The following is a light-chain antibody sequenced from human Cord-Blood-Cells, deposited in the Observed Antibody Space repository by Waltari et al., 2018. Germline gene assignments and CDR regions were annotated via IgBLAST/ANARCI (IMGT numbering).Light chain of an antibody. J-gene: IGKJ4*01. CDR1: QSISSY. CDR3: QQSYSTPPT. Sequence: DIQLTQSPSSLSASVGDRVTITCRASQSISSYVNWYQQKPGKAPKLLIYAASSLQSGGPSRFSGSGSGTDFTLTISSLQPEDFATYYCQQSYSTPPTFGGGTKVEIK. V-gene: IGKV1-39*01. CDR2: AAS.